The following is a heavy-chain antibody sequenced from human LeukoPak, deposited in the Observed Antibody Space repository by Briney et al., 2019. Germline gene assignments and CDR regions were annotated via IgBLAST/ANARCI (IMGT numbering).Heavy chain of an antibody. Sequence: PSETLSLTCTVSGGSISSGGYYWSWIRQHPGKGLEWIGYIYYSGSTYYNPSLKSRVTISVDPSKNQFSLKVSSVTAADTAVYHCAKVSATVASHYFDYWSQGTLVTVSS. CDR1: GGSISSGGYY. CDR2: IYYSGST. V-gene: IGHV4-31*03. D-gene: IGHD4-23*01. J-gene: IGHJ4*02. CDR3: AKVSATVASHYFDY.